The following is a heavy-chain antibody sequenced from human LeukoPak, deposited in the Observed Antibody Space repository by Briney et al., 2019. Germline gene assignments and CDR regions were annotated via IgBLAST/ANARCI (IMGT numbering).Heavy chain of an antibody. Sequence: LETLSLTCTVSGGSNYWSWIRQPPGTGLEGIAYIHYRGSPNYNPSLKSRVTISIDTSKNQFSLKLNSVAAADTAVYYCARHSNWNGGVDWFDPWGQGTQVTVSS. D-gene: IGHD1-20*01. V-gene: IGHV4-59*08. CDR1: GGSNY. J-gene: IGHJ5*02. CDR3: ARHSNWNGGVDWFDP. CDR2: IHYRGSP.